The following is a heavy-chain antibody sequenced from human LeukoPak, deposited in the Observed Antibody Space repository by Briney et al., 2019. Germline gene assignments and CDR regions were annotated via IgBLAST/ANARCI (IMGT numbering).Heavy chain of an antibody. CDR2: ISYDGSNK. V-gene: IGHV3-30-3*02. J-gene: IGHJ4*02. Sequence: GRSLRLSCAASGFTFSSYAMHWVRQAPGKGLEWVAVISYDGSNKYYADSVKGRFTISRDNSKNTLYLQMNSLRAEDTAVYYCAKSGARIAVAGYFDYWGQGTLVTVSS. D-gene: IGHD6-19*01. CDR3: AKSGARIAVAGYFDY. CDR1: GFTFSSYA.